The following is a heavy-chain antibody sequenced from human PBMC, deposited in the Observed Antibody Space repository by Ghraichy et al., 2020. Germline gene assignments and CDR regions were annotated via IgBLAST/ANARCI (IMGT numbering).Heavy chain of an antibody. V-gene: IGHV4-4*02. D-gene: IGHD2-2*01. CDR1: GGSISSSNW. J-gene: IGHJ5*02. CDR3: ARDLPYCSSTSCYENWFDP. CDR2: IYHSGST. Sequence: SETLSLTCAVSGGSISSSNWWSWVRQPPGKGLEWIGEIYHSGSTNYNPSLKSRVTISVDKSKNQFSLKLSSVTAADTAVYYCARDLPYCSSTSCYENWFDPWGQGTLVTVSS.